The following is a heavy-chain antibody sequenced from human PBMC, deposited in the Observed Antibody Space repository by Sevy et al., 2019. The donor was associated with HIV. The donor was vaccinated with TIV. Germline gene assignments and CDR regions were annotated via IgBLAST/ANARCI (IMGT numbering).Heavy chain of an antibody. J-gene: IGHJ4*02. Sequence: GGSLRLSCAASGFTFSSYAMNWVRQAPGKGLEWVSGISGSGGSGDKTNYADSVKSRFTNSRDDSKNSLYLQLNSLGAEDTAIYYCARKYDSSGYFDYWGQGTLVTVSS. CDR2: ISGSGGSGDKT. V-gene: IGHV3-23*01. D-gene: IGHD3-22*01. CDR1: GFTFSSYA. CDR3: ARKYDSSGYFDY.